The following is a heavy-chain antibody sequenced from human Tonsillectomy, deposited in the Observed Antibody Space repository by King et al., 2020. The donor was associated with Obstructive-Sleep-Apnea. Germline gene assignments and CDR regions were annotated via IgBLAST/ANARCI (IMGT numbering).Heavy chain of an antibody. CDR3: ARHQDYDSSGYYYHYYYGMDV. CDR1: GGSISSYY. V-gene: IGHV4-59*08. Sequence: VQLQESGPGLVKPSETLSLTCTVSGGSISSYYWSWIRQPPGKGLEWIGYIYYSGSTNYNPSLKSRVTISVDTSKNQFSLKLSSVTAADTAVYYCARHQDYDSSGYYYHYYYGMDVWGQGTTVTVSS. CDR2: IYYSGST. J-gene: IGHJ6*02. D-gene: IGHD3-22*01.